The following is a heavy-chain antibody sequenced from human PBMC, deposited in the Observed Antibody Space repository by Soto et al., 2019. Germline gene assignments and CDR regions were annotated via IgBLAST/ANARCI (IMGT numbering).Heavy chain of an antibody. V-gene: IGHV4-61*01. Sequence: SETLSLTCTVSGGSVRSGSHYWSWIRQPPGKGLEWIGYIYYSGSTNYNPSLKSRVTISIDTSKNQFSLKLSSVTAADTAVDYCARDGYGLDVWGQGTTVTVSS. CDR2: IYYSGST. J-gene: IGHJ6*02. CDR3: ARDGYGLDV. CDR1: GGSVRSGSHY.